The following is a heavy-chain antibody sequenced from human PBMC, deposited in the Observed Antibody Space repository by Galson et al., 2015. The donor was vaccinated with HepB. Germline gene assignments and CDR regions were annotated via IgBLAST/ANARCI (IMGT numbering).Heavy chain of an antibody. CDR3: ARDCQVGTFDS. CDR2: IWSDGSKR. Sequence: SLRLSCATSGFTSTTYGFHWVRQAPGKGLEWVAVIWSDGSKRYYADSVKGRFTVSRDDSKNTVYLQMDSLRAEDTAVYYCARDCQVGTFDSWGRGTQVAVSS. CDR1: GFTSTTYG. J-gene: IGHJ4*02. V-gene: IGHV3-33*01. D-gene: IGHD1-26*01.